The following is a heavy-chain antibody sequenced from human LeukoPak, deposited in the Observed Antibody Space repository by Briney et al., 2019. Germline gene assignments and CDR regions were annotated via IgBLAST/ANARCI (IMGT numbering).Heavy chain of an antibody. V-gene: IGHV3-33*01. CDR1: GFTFRSYG. CDR3: ARDYGRRARYHDSSGPDGDAFDI. J-gene: IGHJ3*02. Sequence: GGSLRLSCAASGFTFRSYGMHWVRQAPGKGLEWVAAIWYDGSNKYYADSVKGRFTISRDNSKNTLYLQMNSLRAEDTAVYYCARDYGRRARYHDSSGPDGDAFDIWGQGTMVTVSS. D-gene: IGHD3-22*01. CDR2: IWYDGSNK.